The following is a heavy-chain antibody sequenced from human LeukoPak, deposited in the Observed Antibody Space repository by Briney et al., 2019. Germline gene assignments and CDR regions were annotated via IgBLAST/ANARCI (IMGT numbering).Heavy chain of an antibody. V-gene: IGHV3-23*01. CDR2: ISGSGGST. CDR3: AKEGSTIYWDGSYFNFFDY. CDR1: GFTFSSYA. J-gene: IGHJ4*02. D-gene: IGHD1-26*01. Sequence: GGSLRLSCAASGFTFSSYAMSWVRQAPGKGLEWVSAISGSGGSTYYADSVKGRFTISRDNSKNTLYLQMNSLRAEDTAVYYCAKEGSTIYWDGSYFNFFDYWGQETLVTVSS.